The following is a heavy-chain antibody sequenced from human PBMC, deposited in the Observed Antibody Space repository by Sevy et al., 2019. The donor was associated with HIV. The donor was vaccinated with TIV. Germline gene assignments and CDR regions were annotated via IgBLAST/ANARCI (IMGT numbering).Heavy chain of an antibody. CDR1: GFTVSRNY. CDR3: ARDRGGIGNFDY. J-gene: IGHJ4*02. Sequence: GGSLRLSCAASGFTVSRNYMTWVRQAPGKGLEWVSLIYSGGSTYYADSVKGRFTISRDNPKNTLYLQMNSLRAEDTAVYYCARDRGGIGNFDYWGQGTLVTVSS. V-gene: IGHV3-66*01. CDR2: IYSGGST. D-gene: IGHD3-16*01.